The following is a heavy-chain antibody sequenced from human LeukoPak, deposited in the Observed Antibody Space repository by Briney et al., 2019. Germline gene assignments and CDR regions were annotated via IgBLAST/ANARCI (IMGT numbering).Heavy chain of an antibody. J-gene: IGHJ6*02. CDR2: FDPEDGET. CDR1: GYTLTELS. Sequence: ASVKVSCTVSGYTLTELSMHWVRQAPGKGLEWMGGFDPEDGETIYAQKFQGRVTMTEDTSTDTAYMELSSLRSEDTAVYYCATAPVVAPAAILGMDVWGQGTTVTVSS. CDR3: ATAPVVAPAAILGMDV. D-gene: IGHD2-2*01. V-gene: IGHV1-24*01.